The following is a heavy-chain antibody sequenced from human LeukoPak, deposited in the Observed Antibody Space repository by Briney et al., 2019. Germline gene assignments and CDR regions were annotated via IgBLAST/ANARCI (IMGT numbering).Heavy chain of an antibody. J-gene: IGHJ6*04. D-gene: IGHD2-2*01. CDR3: ARDSNGVDV. Sequence: PGGSLRLSCAASGFTFSSYSMNWVRQAPEKGLEWVSYISSSSTIYYADSVKGRFTISRDNAKNSLYLQMNSLRAEDTAVYYCARDSNGVDVWGKGTTVTVSS. V-gene: IGHV3-48*01. CDR2: ISSSSTI. CDR1: GFTFSSYS.